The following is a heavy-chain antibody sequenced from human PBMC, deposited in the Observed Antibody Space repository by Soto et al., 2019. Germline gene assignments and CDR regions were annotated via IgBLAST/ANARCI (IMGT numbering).Heavy chain of an antibody. D-gene: IGHD1-1*01. Sequence: SETLSLTCTVSGGSIRSYWWSWIRQPAGKGPEWIGRIYNSGSTDDNPFLKSRITMSLDTSKNQISLKMSSVTVADTAVYYCARKLARWGPYGMDVWGQGTMVTVSS. CDR1: GGSIRSYW. V-gene: IGHV4-4*07. CDR2: IYNSGST. CDR3: ARKLARWGPYGMDV. J-gene: IGHJ6*02.